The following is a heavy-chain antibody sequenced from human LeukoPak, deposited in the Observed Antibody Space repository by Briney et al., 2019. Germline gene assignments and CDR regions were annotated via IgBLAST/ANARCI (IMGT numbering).Heavy chain of an antibody. Sequence: ASVKVSCKASGYTFTGYYMHWVRQAPGQGLEWMGWINPNSGGTNYAQKFQGRVTMTRDTSISTAYMELSRLRSDDTAVYYCARDISGSYPAYYFDYWGQGTLVTASS. CDR3: ARDISGSYPAYYFDY. CDR1: GYTFTGYY. CDR2: INPNSGGT. V-gene: IGHV1-2*02. D-gene: IGHD1-26*01. J-gene: IGHJ4*02.